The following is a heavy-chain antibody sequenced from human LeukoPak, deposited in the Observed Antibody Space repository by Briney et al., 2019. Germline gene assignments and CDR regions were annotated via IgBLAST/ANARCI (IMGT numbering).Heavy chain of an antibody. CDR3: ASLVSSSPLGYCSGGSCYSQDYFDY. V-gene: IGHV1-2*02. D-gene: IGHD2-15*01. Sequence: ASVKVSCKASGYTFTGYYMHWVRPAPGQGLEWMGWINPNRGGTNYAQKFQGRVTMTRDTSISTAYMELSRLRSDDTAVYYCASLVSSSPLGYCSGGSCYSQDYFDYWGQGTLVTVSS. J-gene: IGHJ4*02. CDR1: GYTFTGYY. CDR2: INPNRGGT.